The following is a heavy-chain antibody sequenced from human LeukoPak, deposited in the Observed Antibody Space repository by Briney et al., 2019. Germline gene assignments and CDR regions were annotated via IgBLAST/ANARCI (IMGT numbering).Heavy chain of an antibody. CDR3: ARDFGAWWFDY. J-gene: IGHJ5*01. CDR1: GYTFSDYG. Sequence: ASVKVSCKTSGYTFSDYGISWVRQAPGQGLEWMGWISPVNGHTDYAQKFQGRITMTKDTSTSTAYMHLRNLRSDDTAVYYCARDFGAWWFDYWGQGTLVTVSS. D-gene: IGHD3-16*01. V-gene: IGHV1-18*01. CDR2: ISPVNGHT.